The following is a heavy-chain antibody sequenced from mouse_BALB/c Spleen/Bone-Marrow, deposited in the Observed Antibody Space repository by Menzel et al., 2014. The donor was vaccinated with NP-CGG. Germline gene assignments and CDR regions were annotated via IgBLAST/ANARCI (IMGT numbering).Heavy chain of an antibody. V-gene: IGHV5-6-5*01. Sequence: EVQRVESGGGLVQPGGSRKLSCAASGFTFSSFGMHWVRQAPEKGLEWVAYISSGGTTYYPDSVKGRFTISRDNARNILYLQMSSLRSEDTAMYYCAGITTVDYWGQGTSVTVSS. J-gene: IGHJ4*01. CDR1: GFTFSSFG. D-gene: IGHD1-1*01. CDR3: AGITTVDY. CDR2: ISSGGTT.